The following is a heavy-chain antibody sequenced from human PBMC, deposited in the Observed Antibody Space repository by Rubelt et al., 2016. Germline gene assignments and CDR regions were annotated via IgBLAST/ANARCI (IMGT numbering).Heavy chain of an antibody. CDR2: INHSGST. J-gene: IGHJ4*02. D-gene: IGHD5-24*01. V-gene: IGHV4-34*01. Sequence: QVQLQQWGAGLLKPSETLSLTCAVYGGSFSGYYWNWIRQPPGKGLEWIGEINHSGSTNYNPSLKSRVTISVDTSKNQFSLKLGSGTAADTAVYYCARGGHRDGYNYHFDYWGQGTLVTVSS. CDR1: GGSFSGYY. CDR3: ARGGHRDGYNYHFDY.